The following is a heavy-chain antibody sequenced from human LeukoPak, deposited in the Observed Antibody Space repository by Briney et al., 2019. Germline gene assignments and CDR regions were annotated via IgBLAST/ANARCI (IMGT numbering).Heavy chain of an antibody. CDR3: ARDPNSAL. D-gene: IGHD4-23*01. CDR1: GVSISSYY. Sequence: SETLSLTCTVSGVSISSYYWNWIRQPAGKGLEWIGRIYTGGSTSGSTNYNPSLKSRVTISVDTSKNQFSLKLSSVTAADTAVYYCARDPNSALWGQGTLVTVSS. CDR2: IYTGGSTSGST. J-gene: IGHJ4*02. V-gene: IGHV4-4*07.